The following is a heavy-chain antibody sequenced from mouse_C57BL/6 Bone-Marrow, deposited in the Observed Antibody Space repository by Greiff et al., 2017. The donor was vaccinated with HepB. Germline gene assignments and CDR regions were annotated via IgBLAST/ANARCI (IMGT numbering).Heavy chain of an antibody. V-gene: IGHV2-2*01. J-gene: IGHJ4*01. CDR1: GFSLTSYG. CDR2: IWSGGST. CDR3: ARTGVIYYGNYDAMDY. Sequence: VHLVESGPGLVQPSQSLSITCTVSGFSLTSYGVHWVRQSPGKGLEWLGVIWSGGSTDYNAAFISRLSISKDNSKSQVFFKMNSLQADDTAIYYCARTGVIYYGNYDAMDYWGQGTSVTVSS. D-gene: IGHD2-1*01.